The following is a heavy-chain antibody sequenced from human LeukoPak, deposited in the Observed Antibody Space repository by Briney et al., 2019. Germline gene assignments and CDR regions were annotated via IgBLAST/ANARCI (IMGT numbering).Heavy chain of an antibody. D-gene: IGHD5-24*01. Sequence: SETLSLTCAVYGGSFSGYYWSWIRQPPGKGLEWIGEINHSGSTNYNPSLKSRVTIAVDTSKNQFSLKLSSVTAADTAVYYCARGRDGYKRFDYWGQGTLVTVSS. V-gene: IGHV4-34*01. J-gene: IGHJ4*02. CDR3: ARGRDGYKRFDY. CDR2: INHSGST. CDR1: GGSFSGYY.